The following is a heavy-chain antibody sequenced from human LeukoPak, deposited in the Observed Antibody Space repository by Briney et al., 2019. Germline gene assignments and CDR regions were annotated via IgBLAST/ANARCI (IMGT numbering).Heavy chain of an antibody. CDR2: ISSSSSYI. CDR3: ARDRLVVVPAAIYYYGMDV. Sequence: GGSLRLSCAASGFTFSSYSMNWVRQAPGKGLEWVSSISSSSSYIYYADSVKGRFTISRDNAKNSLYLQMNSLRAEDTAVYYCARDRLVVVPAAIYYYGMDVWGQGTTVTVSS. V-gene: IGHV3-21*01. D-gene: IGHD2-2*01. CDR1: GFTFSSYS. J-gene: IGHJ6*02.